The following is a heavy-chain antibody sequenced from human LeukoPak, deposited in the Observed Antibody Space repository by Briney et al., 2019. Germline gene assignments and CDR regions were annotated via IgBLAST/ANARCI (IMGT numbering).Heavy chain of an antibody. CDR2: INHSGST. CDR1: GGSFSGYY. D-gene: IGHD6-19*01. V-gene: IGHV4-34*01. CDR3: ARHGEQWLGSGVYFFDY. Sequence: SETLSLTCAVYGGSFSGYYWSWIRQPPGKGLEWIGEINHSGSTNYNPSLKSRVTISVDTSKNQFSLNLSSVTTADTAVYYCARHGEQWLGSGVYFFDYWGQGTLVTVSS. J-gene: IGHJ4*02.